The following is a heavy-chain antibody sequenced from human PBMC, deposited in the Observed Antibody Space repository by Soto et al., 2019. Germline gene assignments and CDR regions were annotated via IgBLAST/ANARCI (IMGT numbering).Heavy chain of an antibody. Sequence: SETLSLTCPVSGGSIRRGTYYWVWIRQPPGKGLEWIGSIYYSGSTYYNPSLKSRVTISVDTSKNQFSLKLTSVTAADTAVYYCAGGLQNNWFDPWGLGTLVTVSS. D-gene: IGHD4-4*01. J-gene: IGHJ5*02. CDR1: GGSIRRGTYY. CDR3: AGGLQNNWFDP. CDR2: IYYSGST. V-gene: IGHV4-39*01.